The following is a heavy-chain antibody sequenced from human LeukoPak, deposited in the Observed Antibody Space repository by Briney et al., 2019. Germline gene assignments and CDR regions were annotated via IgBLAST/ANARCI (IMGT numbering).Heavy chain of an antibody. D-gene: IGHD3-10*01. CDR2: IIPIFGTA. V-gene: IGHV1-69*05. J-gene: IGHJ4*02. Sequence: ASVKVSCKASGGTFSSYAISWVRQAPGQGLEWMGGIIPIFGTANYAQKFQGRVTITTDGSTSTAYMELSSLRSEDTAVYYCARVNYYGSGSYSPGDYWGQGTLVTVSS. CDR3: ARVNYYGSGSYSPGDY. CDR1: GGTFSSYA.